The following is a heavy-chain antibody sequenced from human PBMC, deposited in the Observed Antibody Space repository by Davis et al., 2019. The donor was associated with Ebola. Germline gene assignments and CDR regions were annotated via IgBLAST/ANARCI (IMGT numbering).Heavy chain of an antibody. V-gene: IGHV1-18*01. J-gene: IGHJ4*02. CDR1: GSTFSSYG. D-gene: IGHD1-7*01. CDR2: INGYTGNT. Sequence: ASVQVSCKASGSTFSSYGVTWVRQAPGQGLEWMGWINGYTGNTHYAQRLQDRVTMTTDTSTGTAYMELRSLRSDDTAVYYCGRGGISGTPPNYWGQGTLVTVSS. CDR3: GRGGISGTPPNY.